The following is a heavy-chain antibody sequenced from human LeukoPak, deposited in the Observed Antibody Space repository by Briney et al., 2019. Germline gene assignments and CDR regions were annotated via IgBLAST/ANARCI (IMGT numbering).Heavy chain of an antibody. CDR2: ISSRSSYK. D-gene: IGHD5-24*01. V-gene: IGHV3-21*06. CDR1: RFTFSSYS. Sequence: NSGGSLRLSCAASRFTFSSYSMNWIRQAPGKGLEWVSAISSRSSYKYYADSVKGRFTVSRDNAKNSLYLEMNSLRVDDTAVYYCARDEWPQPIDIDYWGQGTLVTVSS. CDR3: ARDEWPQPIDIDY. J-gene: IGHJ4*02.